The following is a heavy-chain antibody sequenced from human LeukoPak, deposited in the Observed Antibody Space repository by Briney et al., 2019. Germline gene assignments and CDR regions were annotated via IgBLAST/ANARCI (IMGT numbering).Heavy chain of an antibody. Sequence: GGSPRLSCAASRFTFDDYAMHWVRQAPGKGLEWVSSITWNSDLIVYADSVKGRFTVSRDNAKNSLYLQMNSLRLEDTALYYCAKGKFGELSYVFDNWGQGTLVTVSS. J-gene: IGHJ5*02. CDR1: RFTFDDYA. CDR3: AKGKFGELSYVFDN. V-gene: IGHV3-9*01. D-gene: IGHD3-10*01. CDR2: ITWNSDLI.